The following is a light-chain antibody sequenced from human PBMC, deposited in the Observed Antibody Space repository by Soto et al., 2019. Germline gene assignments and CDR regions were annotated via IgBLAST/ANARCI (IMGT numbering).Light chain of an antibody. Sequence: DIQLTQSPSSLSASVGDRVTITCRASQGIITYLNWYQQKPGKAPNLLIYSSSTLQSGVPSRFSGSGSGTDLTITISSLQPEDFETYFCQQSYSTPLTFGGGTKVDIK. J-gene: IGKJ4*01. CDR3: QQSYSTPLT. CDR2: SSS. V-gene: IGKV1-39*01. CDR1: QGIITY.